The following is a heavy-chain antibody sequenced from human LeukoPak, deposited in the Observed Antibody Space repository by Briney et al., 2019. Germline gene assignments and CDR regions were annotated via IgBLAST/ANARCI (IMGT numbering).Heavy chain of an antibody. J-gene: IGHJ5*02. CDR3: ARDLVAVAGTLRFDP. D-gene: IGHD6-19*01. CDR1: GLTFDDYG. Sequence: GGSLRLSCAASGLTFDDYGMSWVRQAPGKGLEWVSGINWNGGSTGYADSVKGRFTISRDNAKNSLYLQMNSLRAEDTALYYCARDLVAVAGTLRFDPWGQGTLVTVSS. V-gene: IGHV3-20*04. CDR2: INWNGGST.